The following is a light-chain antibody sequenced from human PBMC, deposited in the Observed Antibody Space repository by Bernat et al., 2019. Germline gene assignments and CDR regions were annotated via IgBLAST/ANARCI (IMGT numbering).Light chain of an antibody. CDR3: CSYASSDTYV. Sequence: QSTLTQPASVSGSPGQSITISCSGASSDVGGYNLVSWYQQHPGKAPKLVIYEVTKRPAGVSDRFPGSKSGSTASLTISGLQAEDESHYYCCSYASSDTYVFGSGTRVTVL. V-gene: IGLV2-23*02. J-gene: IGLJ1*01. CDR2: EVT. CDR1: SSDVGGYNL.